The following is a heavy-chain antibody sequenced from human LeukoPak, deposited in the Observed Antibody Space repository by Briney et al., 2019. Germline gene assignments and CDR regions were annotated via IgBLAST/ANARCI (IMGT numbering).Heavy chain of an antibody. CDR1: GFTFSSYS. CDR3: ARESYGNNFDY. Sequence: PGGSLRLSCAASGFTFSSYSMNWVRQAPGKGLEWISYISSSSSTIYYADSVEGRFTISRDNAKNSLYLQMYSLRAEDMAVYYCARESYGNNFDYWGQGTLVTVSS. V-gene: IGHV3-48*04. J-gene: IGHJ4*02. CDR2: ISSSSSTI. D-gene: IGHD1/OR15-1a*01.